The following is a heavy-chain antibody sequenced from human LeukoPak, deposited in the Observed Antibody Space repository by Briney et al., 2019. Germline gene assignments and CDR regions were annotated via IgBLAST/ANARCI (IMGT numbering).Heavy chain of an antibody. V-gene: IGHV1-18*01. D-gene: IGHD1-7*01. CDR2: ISAKNGDT. CDR1: GYIFSNYG. J-gene: IGHJ4*02. Sequence: ASVTVSCKASGYIFSNYGISWVRQAPGQGLEGMGWISAKNGDTNYIQKFRGRVTMTTDTSTSTAYMELWSLRSDDTAVYYCARDVPGTTPFDYWGQGTLVTDSS. CDR3: ARDVPGTTPFDY.